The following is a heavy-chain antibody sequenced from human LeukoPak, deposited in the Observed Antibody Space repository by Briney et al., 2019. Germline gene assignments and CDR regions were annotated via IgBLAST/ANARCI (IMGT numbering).Heavy chain of an antibody. CDR1: GDSITGYS. J-gene: IGHJ5*02. D-gene: IGHD3-10*01. V-gene: IGHV4-59*01. CDR2: IYYNGDT. CDR3: VRGPYGSSISNWFDP. Sequence: SETLSLTCSVSGDSITGYSWSWIQQTPGKGLEWIGYIYYNGDTHYNPSLNSRLSMSVDTPKKQFSLNLRSVTAADTAVYYCVRGPYGSSISNWFDPWGQGLLVTVSS.